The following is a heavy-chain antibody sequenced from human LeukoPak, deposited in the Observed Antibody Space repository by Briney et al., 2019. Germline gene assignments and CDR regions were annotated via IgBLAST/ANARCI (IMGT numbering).Heavy chain of an antibody. CDR1: GGTFSSYA. Sequence: SVKVSCKASGGTFSSYAISWARQAPGQGLEWMGGIIPIFGTANYAQKFQGRVTITTDESTSTAYMELSSLRSEDTAVYYCAKAGIAAAGPEHYFDYWGQGTLVTVSS. CDR3: AKAGIAAAGPEHYFDY. D-gene: IGHD6-13*01. V-gene: IGHV1-69*05. CDR2: IIPIFGTA. J-gene: IGHJ4*02.